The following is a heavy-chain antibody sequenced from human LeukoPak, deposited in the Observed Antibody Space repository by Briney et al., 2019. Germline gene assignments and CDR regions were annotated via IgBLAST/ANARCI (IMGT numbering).Heavy chain of an antibody. CDR3: ARATYGSGTPS. CDR2: IYYSGST. D-gene: IGHD3-10*01. CDR1: GGSISSSSYY. J-gene: IGHJ5*02. V-gene: IGHV4-39*07. Sequence: SETLSLTCTVSGGSISSSSYYWGWIRQPPGKGLEWIGSIYYSGSTYYNPSLKSRVTISVDKSKNQFSLKLSSVTAADTAVYYCARATYGSGTPSWGQGTLVTVSS.